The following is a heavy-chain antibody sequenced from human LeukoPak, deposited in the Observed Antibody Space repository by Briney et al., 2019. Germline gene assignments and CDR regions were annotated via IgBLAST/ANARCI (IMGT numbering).Heavy chain of an antibody. CDR1: GFTISSKY. V-gene: IGHV3-53*01. D-gene: IGHD3-16*02. CDR2: IYSGGST. Sequence: GGSLRPSCAASGFTISSKYMSWVRQAPGKGLEWVSVIYSGGSTYYADSVKGRFTIPRDNSKNTLYLQMNSLRAEDTAVYYCARGEFSPLLLDYWGQGTLVTVSS. J-gene: IGHJ4*02. CDR3: ARGEFSPLLLDY.